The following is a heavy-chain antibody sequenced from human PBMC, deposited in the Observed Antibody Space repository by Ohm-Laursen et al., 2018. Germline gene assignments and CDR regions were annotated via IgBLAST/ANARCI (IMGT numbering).Heavy chain of an antibody. CDR2: IYHSGST. CDR3: ARAMHNEYYGMDV. J-gene: IGHJ6*02. Sequence: SETLSLTCTVSGGSINSYYWSWIRQPPGKGLEWIGYIYHSGSTTYNSSLKSRVTISVDKSTNRFSLKLSSMTAADTAVYYCARAMHNEYYGMDVWGRGTTVTVSS. D-gene: IGHD2-2*01. CDR1: GGSINSYY. V-gene: IGHV4-59*12.